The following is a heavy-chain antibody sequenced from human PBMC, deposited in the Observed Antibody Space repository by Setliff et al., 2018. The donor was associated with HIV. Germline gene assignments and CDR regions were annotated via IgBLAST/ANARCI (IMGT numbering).Heavy chain of an antibody. Sequence: GGSLRLSCAASGFTFSNYAMSWVRQAPGKGLEWVSAIYGSSGSTNYADSVKGRFTNSRDNSKNMLYLQMNSLRAEDTAVYYCAKGQDGLRYNWFDPWGHGTLVTVSS. CDR3: AKGQDGLRYNWFDP. V-gene: IGHV3-23*01. CDR1: GFTFSNYA. CDR2: IYGSSGST. J-gene: IGHJ5*02.